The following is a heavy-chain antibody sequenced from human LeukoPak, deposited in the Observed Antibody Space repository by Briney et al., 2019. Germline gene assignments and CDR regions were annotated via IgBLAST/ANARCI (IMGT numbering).Heavy chain of an antibody. J-gene: IGHJ5*02. Sequence: GGSLRLSCAASGFAFSVYAMSWLRQPPGKGLEWVSTINANSISTSYAASVRGRFTISRDNAKVTLYLQLNTLRADDTATYYCAKPISGGLAVTADWFRPWGQGTLVTVSS. V-gene: IGHV3-23*01. CDR2: INANSIST. CDR1: GFAFSVYA. CDR3: AKPISGGLAVTADWFRP. D-gene: IGHD6-19*01.